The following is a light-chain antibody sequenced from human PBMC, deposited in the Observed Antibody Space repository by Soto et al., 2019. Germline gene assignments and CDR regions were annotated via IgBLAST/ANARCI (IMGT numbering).Light chain of an antibody. J-gene: IGKJ2*01. CDR3: QHYDDLPYT. CDR2: GAS. V-gene: IGKV3-15*01. Sequence: EIVMTQSPATLSVSPGEGATLSCRASQSVRSNLAWYQQKPGQAPRLLIYGASPRAPGIPARFSGSGSGTEFTLTISSLQSEDFAVYYCQHYDDLPYTFGQGTKLEIK. CDR1: QSVRSN.